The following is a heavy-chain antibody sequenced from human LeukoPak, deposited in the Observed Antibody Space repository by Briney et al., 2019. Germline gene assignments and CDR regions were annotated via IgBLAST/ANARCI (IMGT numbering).Heavy chain of an antibody. J-gene: IGHJ4*02. D-gene: IGHD3-22*01. CDR1: GYTFTSYS. Sequence: GASVKVSCKASGYTFTSYSLTWVRQAPGQGLEWMGWISTYNGNTNYAQKVQGRVTMTTDTSTSTAYMELRSLRSDDTAVYYCARGLGVPYCDSSGYYADYWGQGTLVTVSS. CDR2: ISTYNGNT. CDR3: ARGLGVPYCDSSGYYADY. V-gene: IGHV1-18*01.